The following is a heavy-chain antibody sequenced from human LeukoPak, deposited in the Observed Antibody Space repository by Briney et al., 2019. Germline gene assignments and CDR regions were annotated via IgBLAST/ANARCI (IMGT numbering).Heavy chain of an antibody. CDR3: ARDRTGALAGFDY. Sequence: GGSLRLSCAASGFTFSSYSMNWVRQAPGKGLEWVSSISSSSSYIYYADSVKGRFTIFRDNAKNSLYLQMNSLRAEDTAVYYCARDRTGALAGFDYWGQGTLVTVSS. D-gene: IGHD6-19*01. CDR1: GFTFSSYS. V-gene: IGHV3-21*01. CDR2: ISSSSSYI. J-gene: IGHJ4*02.